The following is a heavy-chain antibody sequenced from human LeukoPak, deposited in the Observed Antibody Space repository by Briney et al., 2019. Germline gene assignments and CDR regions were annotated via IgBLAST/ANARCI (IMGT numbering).Heavy chain of an antibody. J-gene: IGHJ4*02. V-gene: IGHV1-2*02. Sequence: ASVKVSCKASGYAFTGYYMHWVRQAPGQGLEWMGWINPNSGGTNYAQKFQGRVTMTRDTSISTAYMELSSLRSEDTAVYYCATGLLLGVTTDWGQGTLVTVSS. CDR3: ATGLLLGVTTD. CDR2: INPNSGGT. D-gene: IGHD4-17*01. CDR1: GYAFTGYY.